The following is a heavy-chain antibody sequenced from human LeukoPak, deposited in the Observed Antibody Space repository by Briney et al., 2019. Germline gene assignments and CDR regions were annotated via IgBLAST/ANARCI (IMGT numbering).Heavy chain of an antibody. CDR1: GGSISSSSYY. J-gene: IGHJ5*02. CDR3: ARGGGQYNWNDLVSRFDP. CDR2: IYYSGST. D-gene: IGHD1-1*01. V-gene: IGHV4-39*07. Sequence: PSETLSLTCTVSGGSISSSSYYWGWIRQPPGKGLEWIGSIYYSGSTYYNPSLKSRVTISVDTSKNQFSLKLSSVTAADTAVYYCARGGGQYNWNDLVSRFDPWGQGTLVTVSS.